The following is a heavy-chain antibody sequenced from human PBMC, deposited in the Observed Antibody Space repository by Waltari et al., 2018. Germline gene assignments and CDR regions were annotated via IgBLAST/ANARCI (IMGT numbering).Heavy chain of an antibody. CDR2: ISGRGYST. D-gene: IGHD6-13*01. V-gene: IGHV3-23*04. CDR3: AKDFDIAAARGHFDY. CDR1: GFTFSSYA. Sequence: EVQLVESGGGLVQPGGSLRLSCAASGFTFSSYAMSWVRQAPGKGVEWVSVISGRGYSTYYADSVKGRFTISRDNSKNTLYLQMNSLRAEDTAVYYCAKDFDIAAARGHFDYWGQGTLVTVSS. J-gene: IGHJ4*02.